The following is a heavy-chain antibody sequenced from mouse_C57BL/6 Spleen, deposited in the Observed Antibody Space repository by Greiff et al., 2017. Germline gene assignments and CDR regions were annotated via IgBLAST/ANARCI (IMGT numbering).Heavy chain of an antibody. Sequence: VQLQQSGAELVRPGASVKLSCTASGFNIKDDYMHWVKQRPEQGLEWIGWIDPENGDTEYASKFQGKATITADTSSNTADLQLSSLTSEDTAVYYCTHKGYYFDYWGQGTTLTVSS. J-gene: IGHJ2*01. CDR1: GFNIKDDY. CDR3: THKGYYFDY. V-gene: IGHV14-4*01. CDR2: IDPENGDT.